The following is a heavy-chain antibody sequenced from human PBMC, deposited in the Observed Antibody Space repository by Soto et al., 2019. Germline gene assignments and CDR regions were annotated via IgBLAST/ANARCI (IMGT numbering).Heavy chain of an antibody. CDR3: AKEIGISSSGPYIYYYYHGMDF. J-gene: IGHJ6*02. CDR1: GFTFSSYS. CDR2: ISYDGSNK. D-gene: IGHD6-6*01. Sequence: PGGSLGLACAASGFTFSSYSMNWVRQATGKGLEGVAVISYDGSNKYYADSVKGRFTISRDNSKNTLYLQMNSLRAEDTAVYYCAKEIGISSSGPYIYYYYHGMDFWGQGTTVTGSS. V-gene: IGHV3-30*18.